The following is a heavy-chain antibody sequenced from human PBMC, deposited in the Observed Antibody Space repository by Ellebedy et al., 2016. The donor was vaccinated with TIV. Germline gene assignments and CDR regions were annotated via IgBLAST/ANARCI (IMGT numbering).Heavy chain of an antibody. D-gene: IGHD2-15*01. CDR2: ISSSGSTI. Sequence: GESLKISXAASGFTFSDYYMSWIRQAPGKGLEWVSYISSSGSTIYYADSVKGRFTISRDNSKNTLYLQMNSLRAEDTAVYYCAREGSDCSGGSCYGRYREYYFDYWGQGTLVTVSS. V-gene: IGHV3-11*04. J-gene: IGHJ4*02. CDR3: AREGSDCSGGSCYGRYREYYFDY. CDR1: GFTFSDYY.